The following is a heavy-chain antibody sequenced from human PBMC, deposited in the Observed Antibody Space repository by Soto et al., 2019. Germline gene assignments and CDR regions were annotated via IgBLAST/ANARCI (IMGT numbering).Heavy chain of an antibody. J-gene: IGHJ6*02. D-gene: IGHD6-13*01. V-gene: IGHV3-7*03. CDR2: IKQDGSEK. CDR1: GFTFSSYW. CDR3: ARDRGSSWYYYYYGMDI. Sequence: PGGSLRLSCAASGFTFSSYWMSWVRQAPGKWLEWVANIKQDGSEKYYVDSVKGRFTISRDNAKNSLYLQMNSLRAEDTAVYYCARDRGSSWYYYYYGMDIWGQGXTVTVYS.